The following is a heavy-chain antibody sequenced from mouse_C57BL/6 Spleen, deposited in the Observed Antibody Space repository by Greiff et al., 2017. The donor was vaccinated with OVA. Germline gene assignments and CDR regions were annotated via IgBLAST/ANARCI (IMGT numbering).Heavy chain of an antibody. CDR1: GYAFTNYL. CDR2: INPGSGGT. Sequence: QVQLQQSGAELVRPGTSVKVSCKASGYAFTNYLIEWVKQRPGQGLEWIGVINPGSGGTNYNEKFKGKATLTADKSSSTAYMQLSSLTSEDSAVYFCAREGLYYYGSSYVRYFDVWGTGTTVTVSS. V-gene: IGHV1-54*01. D-gene: IGHD1-1*01. CDR3: AREGLYYYGSSYVRYFDV. J-gene: IGHJ1*03.